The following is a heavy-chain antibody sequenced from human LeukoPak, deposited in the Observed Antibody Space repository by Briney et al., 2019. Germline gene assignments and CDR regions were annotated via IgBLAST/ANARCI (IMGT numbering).Heavy chain of an antibody. CDR2: ISSSSITI. V-gene: IGHV3-48*04. D-gene: IGHD2-2*01. CDR3: ARAGSANSWFDP. Sequence: GGSLRLSCAASGFTFSSYSLNWVRQAPGKGLEWVSFISSSSITIYYADSVKGRFTISRDNAEKSLYLQMNSLRAEDTAVYYCARAGSANSWFDPWGQGTLVIVSS. J-gene: IGHJ5*02. CDR1: GFTFSSYS.